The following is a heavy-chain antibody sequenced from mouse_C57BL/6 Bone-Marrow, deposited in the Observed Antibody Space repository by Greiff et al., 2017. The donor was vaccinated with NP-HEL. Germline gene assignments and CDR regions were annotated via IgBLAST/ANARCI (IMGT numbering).Heavy chain of an antibody. CDR1: GYTFTDYY. V-gene: IGHV1-26*01. CDR3: ARGMSRLPPSYFDY. CDR2: INPNNGGT. D-gene: IGHD6-1*01. J-gene: IGHJ2*01. Sequence: VQLQQSGPELVKPGASVKISCKASGYTFTDYYMNWVKQSHGKSLEWIGDINPNNGGTSYNQKFKGKATLTVDKSSSTAYMELRSLTSEDSAVYYCARGMSRLPPSYFDYWGKGTTLTVSS.